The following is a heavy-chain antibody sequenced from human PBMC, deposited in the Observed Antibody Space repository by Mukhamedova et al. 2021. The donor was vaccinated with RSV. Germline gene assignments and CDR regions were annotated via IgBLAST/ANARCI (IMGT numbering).Heavy chain of an antibody. Sequence: HWVRQAPGQGLEWMGIINPSGGGTNYAQKFQGRVTMTRDTSTSTVNMELSSLRSDDTAVYFCARDSYGVATAYWGQGTLVTVSS. CDR2: INPSGGGT. D-gene: IGHD2-15*01. CDR3: ARDSYGVATAY. J-gene: IGHJ4*02. V-gene: IGHV1-46*01.